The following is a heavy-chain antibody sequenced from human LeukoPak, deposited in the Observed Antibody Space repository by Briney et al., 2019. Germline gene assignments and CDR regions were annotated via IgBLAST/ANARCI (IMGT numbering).Heavy chain of an antibody. D-gene: IGHD1-1*01. Sequence: GRSLRLSCAASGFTFDDYAMHWVRQAPGKGLEWVSGISWNSGSIGYADSVKGRFTISRDNAKNSLYLQMNSLRAEDTALYYCAKSPGWYFDLWGRGTLVTVSS. CDR1: GFTFDDYA. J-gene: IGHJ2*01. CDR3: AKSPGWYFDL. V-gene: IGHV3-9*01. CDR2: ISWNSGSI.